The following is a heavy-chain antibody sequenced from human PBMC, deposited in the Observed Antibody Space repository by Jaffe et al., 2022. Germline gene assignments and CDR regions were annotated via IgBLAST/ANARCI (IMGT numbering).Heavy chain of an antibody. CDR2: IRYDGSNK. CDR3: AKGPVIYDSSGYQRHPIDY. D-gene: IGHD3-22*01. V-gene: IGHV3-30*02. Sequence: QVQLVESGGGVVQPGGSLRLSCAASGFTFSSYGMHWVRQAPGKGLEWVAFIRYDGSNKYYADSVKGRFTISRDNSKNTLYLQMNSLRAEDTAVYYCAKGPVIYDSSGYQRHPIDYWGQGTLVTVSS. CDR1: GFTFSSYG. J-gene: IGHJ4*02.